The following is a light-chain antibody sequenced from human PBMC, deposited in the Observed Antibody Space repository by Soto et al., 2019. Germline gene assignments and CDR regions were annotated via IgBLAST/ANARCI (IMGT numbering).Light chain of an antibody. V-gene: IGLV1-47*01. Sequence: QSVLTQPPSASGTPGQRVTISCSGSTSNIGSNYVYWYQQLPGTAPKLLIYRNNQRPSGVPDRFSGSYSDTSASLAISGLRSEDEAAYYCAAWDDSLSGNWVFGGGTKLTVL. CDR2: RNN. CDR3: AAWDDSLSGNWV. J-gene: IGLJ3*02. CDR1: TSNIGSNY.